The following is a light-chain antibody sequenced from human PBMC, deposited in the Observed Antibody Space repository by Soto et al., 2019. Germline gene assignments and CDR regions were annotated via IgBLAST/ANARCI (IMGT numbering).Light chain of an antibody. Sequence: QSVLTQPPSASGTPGQGVSISCSGSSSNIGNNPANWYQQLPGTAPTLLIYGNNQRPSGVPDRFSGSKSGTSASMAISGLHSEDEADYYCAAWDGSLNGLVFGGGTKLTVL. CDR3: AAWDGSLNGLV. CDR1: SSNIGNNP. J-gene: IGLJ2*01. CDR2: GNN. V-gene: IGLV1-44*01.